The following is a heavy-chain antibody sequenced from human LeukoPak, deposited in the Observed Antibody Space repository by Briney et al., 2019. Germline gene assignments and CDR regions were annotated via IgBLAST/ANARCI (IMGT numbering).Heavy chain of an antibody. J-gene: IGHJ3*02. CDR1: GFTFSSYA. Sequence: GGSLRLSCAASGFTFSSYAMSWVRQAPGKGLEWVSAISGSGGSTYYADSVKGRFTISRDNSKNTLYLQMNSLRAEDTAVYDCAKGLGYSYGSDAFDIWGQGTMVTVSS. V-gene: IGHV3-23*01. CDR3: AKGLGYSYGSDAFDI. D-gene: IGHD5-18*01. CDR2: ISGSGGST.